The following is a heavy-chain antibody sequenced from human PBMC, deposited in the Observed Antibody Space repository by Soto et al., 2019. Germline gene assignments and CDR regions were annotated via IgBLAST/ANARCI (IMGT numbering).Heavy chain of an antibody. J-gene: IGHJ6*02. CDR2: ISYSGST. CDR1: GGSVSSGGYY. Sequence: QVQLQESGPGLVKPSQTLSLTCTVSGGSVSSGGYYWSWIRQHPGKGLEWIGYISYSGSTYYNPSLKSRPTILVDTSKNQFSLKLSSVTAADTAVYYCARALPSYYYYGMDVWGQGTTVTVSS. V-gene: IGHV4-31*03. CDR3: ARALPSYYYYGMDV.